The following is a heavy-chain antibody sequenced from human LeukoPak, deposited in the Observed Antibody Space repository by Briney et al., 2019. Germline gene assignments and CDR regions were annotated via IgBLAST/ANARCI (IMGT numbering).Heavy chain of an antibody. V-gene: IGHV3-9*03. CDR1: GFTFDDYA. J-gene: IGHJ4*02. CDR3: ARDTPLDY. Sequence: PGRSLRLSCAASGFTFDDYAMHWVRQAPGKGLEWVSGISWNSGSIDYADSVKGRFTISRDNAKNSLYLQMNSLRAEDMALYYCARDTPLDYWGQGTLVTVSS. CDR2: ISWNSGSI.